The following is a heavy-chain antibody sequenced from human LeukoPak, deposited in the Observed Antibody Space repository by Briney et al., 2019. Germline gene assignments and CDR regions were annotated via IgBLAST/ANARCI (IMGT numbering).Heavy chain of an antibody. V-gene: IGHV4-34*01. CDR1: GGSFSGYY. CDR2: INHSGST. CDR3: ARTYDSSGYYRYYFDY. D-gene: IGHD3-22*01. Sequence: PSETLSLTCAVYGGSFSGYYWSWIRQPPGKGLEWIGEINHSGSTNYNPSLKSRVTISVDTPKNQFSLKLSSVTAADTAVYYCARTYDSSGYYRYYFDYWGQGTLVTVSS. J-gene: IGHJ4*02.